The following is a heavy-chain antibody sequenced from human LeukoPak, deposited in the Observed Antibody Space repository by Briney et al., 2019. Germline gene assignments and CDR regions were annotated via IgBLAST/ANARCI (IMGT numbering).Heavy chain of an antibody. CDR3: ARGFYNYDY. CDR1: GFTFSNYY. D-gene: IGHD5-24*01. CDR2: ISHSDATI. Sequence: PGGSLRLSCAASGFTFSNYYMTWIRQAPGKGPEWISYISHSDATIYYADSVKGRFTISRDNAKNSLYLQMNSLRAEDTAVYFCARGFYNYDYWGQGALVTVSS. V-gene: IGHV3-11*04. J-gene: IGHJ4*02.